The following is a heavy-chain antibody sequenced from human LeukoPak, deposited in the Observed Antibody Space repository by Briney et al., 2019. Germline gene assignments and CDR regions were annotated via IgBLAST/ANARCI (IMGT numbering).Heavy chain of an antibody. Sequence: GGSLRLSCAASGFAFSNYWMSWVGQAPGKGLEWVANIKEDGSEKSYVDSVKGRFIISRDNAKNSLYLQMNSLRAEDTAVYYCARDSWYSSDYWGQGTLVTVSS. V-gene: IGHV3-7*04. CDR2: IKEDGSEK. CDR1: GFAFSNYW. J-gene: IGHJ4*02. CDR3: ARDSWYSSDY. D-gene: IGHD6-13*01.